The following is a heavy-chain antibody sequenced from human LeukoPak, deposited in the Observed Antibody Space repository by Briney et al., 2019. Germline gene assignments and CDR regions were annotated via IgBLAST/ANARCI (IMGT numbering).Heavy chain of an antibody. CDR1: VYTFTSYY. V-gene: IGHV1-46*01. CDR2: INPSGGST. CDR3: ATASRGGGFYY. Sequence: ASVKVSCKASVYTFTSYYMHWVRQAPGQGLEWMGIINPSGGSTSYAQKFQGRVTMTRDTSTSTVYMEVSSLRSEETAVYYCATASRGGGFYYWVQGTLVTVSS. J-gene: IGHJ4*02. D-gene: IGHD3-16*01.